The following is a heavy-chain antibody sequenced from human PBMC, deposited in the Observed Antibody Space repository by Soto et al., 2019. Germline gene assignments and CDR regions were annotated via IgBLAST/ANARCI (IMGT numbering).Heavy chain of an antibody. V-gene: IGHV1-69*13. CDR1: GGTFSSYA. CDR3: ARGVGPLVVTIGDAFDI. D-gene: IGHD2-15*01. Sequence: SVKVSCQPSGGTFSSYAISWVRQAPGQGLEWMGGIIPIFGTANYAQKFQGRVTITADESTSIAYMELSRLRSEDTAVYFCARGVGPLVVTIGDAFDIWGQGTMVTVSS. CDR2: IIPIFGTA. J-gene: IGHJ3*02.